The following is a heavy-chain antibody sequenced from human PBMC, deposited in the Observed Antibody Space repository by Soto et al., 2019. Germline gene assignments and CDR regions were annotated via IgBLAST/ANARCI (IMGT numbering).Heavy chain of an antibody. J-gene: IGHJ2*01. CDR1: GFTVSSNY. D-gene: IGHD3-16*01. CDR3: ARALGLYYWYFDL. V-gene: IGHV3-53*02. Sequence: EVQLVETGGGLIQPGGSLRLSCAASGFTVSSNYMSWVRQAPGKGLEWVSVIYSGGSTYYADSVKGRFTISRDNSKNTLYLQMNSLRAEDTAVYYCARALGLYYWYFDLWGRGTLVTVSS. CDR2: IYSGGST.